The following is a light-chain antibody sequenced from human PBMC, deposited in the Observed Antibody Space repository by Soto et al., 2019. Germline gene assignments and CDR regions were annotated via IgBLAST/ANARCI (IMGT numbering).Light chain of an antibody. V-gene: IGLV2-23*01. CDR3: CSYAGSSTFVV. J-gene: IGLJ2*01. Sequence: QSALTQPASVSGSPGQSITISCTGTSSDVGSYNLVSWYQQHPGKAPKLMIYEGSKRPSGVSNSFSGSKSGNTASLTISGLQAEDEAEYYSCSYAGSSTFVVFGGGTKVTVL. CDR1: SSDVGSYNL. CDR2: EGS.